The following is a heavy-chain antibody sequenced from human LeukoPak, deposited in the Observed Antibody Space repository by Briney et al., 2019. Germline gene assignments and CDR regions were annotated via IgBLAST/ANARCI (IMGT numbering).Heavy chain of an antibody. CDR1: GGSFSGYY. V-gene: IGHV4-34*01. D-gene: IGHD6-6*01. CDR2: INHSGST. Sequence: PSETLSLTCAVYGGSFSGYYWSWIRQPPGKGLEWIGEINHSGSTNYNPSLKSRVTISVDTSKNQFSLKLSSVTAADTAVYYCARVGYSSSSFDYWGQGTLVIVSS. J-gene: IGHJ4*02. CDR3: ARVGYSSSSFDY.